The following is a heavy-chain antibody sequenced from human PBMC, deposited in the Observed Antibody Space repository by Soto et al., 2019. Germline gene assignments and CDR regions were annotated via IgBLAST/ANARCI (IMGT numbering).Heavy chain of an antibody. CDR3: ATQPTYYYDSSGYPNDAFDI. D-gene: IGHD3-22*01. V-gene: IGHV3-48*03. J-gene: IGHJ3*02. Sequence: EVQLVESGGGLVQPGGSLRLSCAASGFTFSSYEMNWVRQAPGKGLEWVSYISSSGSTIYYADSVKGRFTISRDNAKNSLYLQMNSLRAEDTAVYYCATQPTYYYDSSGYPNDAFDIWGQGTMVTVSS. CDR1: GFTFSSYE. CDR2: ISSSGSTI.